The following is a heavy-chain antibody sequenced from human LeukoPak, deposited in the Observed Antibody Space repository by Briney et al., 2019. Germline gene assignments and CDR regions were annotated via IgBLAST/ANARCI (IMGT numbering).Heavy chain of an antibody. V-gene: IGHV4-59*08. CDR3: ARNAGWYTYDS. CDR2: IYGSGST. CDR1: GDSLSSHY. D-gene: IGHD6-19*01. Sequence: TSETLSLTCTVFGDSLSSHYWSWIRQSPGKGLEWIGYIYGSGSTHYDPSLRSRVTISEDTSKNQFSLKLASVTAADTAVYYCARNAGWYTYDSWGQGTLVTVSS. J-gene: IGHJ4*02.